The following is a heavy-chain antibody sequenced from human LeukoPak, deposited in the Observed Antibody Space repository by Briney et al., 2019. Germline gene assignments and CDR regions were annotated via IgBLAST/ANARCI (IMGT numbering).Heavy chain of an antibody. Sequence: GGSLRLSCAASGFIFSDYYMGWIRQAPGRGLEWVSYITDSGSKTYYRDSVKGRFTMSRDNAKKSLYLQMNSLRAEDTAVYYCARLNSGDAFDIWGQGTMVTVSS. CDR2: ITDSGSKT. D-gene: IGHD4-23*01. J-gene: IGHJ3*02. CDR3: ARLNSGDAFDI. CDR1: GFIFSDYY. V-gene: IGHV3-11*04.